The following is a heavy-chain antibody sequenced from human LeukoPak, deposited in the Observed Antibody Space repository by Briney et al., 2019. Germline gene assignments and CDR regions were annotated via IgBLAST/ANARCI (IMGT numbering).Heavy chain of an antibody. D-gene: IGHD6-13*01. Sequence: PSETLSLTCTISGGSVSSGGYYWSWIRQHPGKGLEWMGYIYYSGSTYYNPSPKSRVTISVDTSKNQFSLKLSSVTAADTAVYYCARGASSSWNLDCWGQGILVTVSS. V-gene: IGHV4-31*03. J-gene: IGHJ4*02. CDR3: ARGASSSWNLDC. CDR2: IYYSGST. CDR1: GGSVSSGGYY.